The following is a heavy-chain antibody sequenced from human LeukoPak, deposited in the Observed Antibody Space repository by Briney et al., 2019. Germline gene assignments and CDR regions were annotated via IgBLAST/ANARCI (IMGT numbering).Heavy chain of an antibody. CDR1: DYSISSGYY. CDR3: ARVPTVTFFDY. CDR2: IYHSGNT. D-gene: IGHD4-17*01. Sequence: PSETLSLTCTVSDYSISSGYYWGWIRQPPGKGLEWIGSIYHSGNTYFNPSLKSRVTISVDTSKNQFSLKLSSVTAADTAVYYCARVPTVTFFDYWGQGTLVTVSS. J-gene: IGHJ4*02. V-gene: IGHV4-38-2*02.